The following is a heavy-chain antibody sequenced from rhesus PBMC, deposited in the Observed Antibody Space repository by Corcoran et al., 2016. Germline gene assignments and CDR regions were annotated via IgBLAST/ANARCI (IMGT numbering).Heavy chain of an antibody. CDR1: GGSISANYY. J-gene: IGHJ4*01. V-gene: IGHV4S7*01. CDR3: AREGTVSYFDH. CDR2: IYGSSGST. Sequence: QVQLQESGPGLVKPSATLSPPCAVSGGSISANYYWSWIRQPPGKGLEWIGNIYGSSGSTYYNPSLKRRVTISKDTSKNQFSLKLSSVTAADTAVYFCAREGTVSYFDHWGQGVLVTVSS. D-gene: IGHD5-24*01.